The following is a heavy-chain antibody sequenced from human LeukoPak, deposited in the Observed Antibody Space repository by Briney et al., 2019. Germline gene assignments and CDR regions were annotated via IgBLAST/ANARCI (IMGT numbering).Heavy chain of an antibody. D-gene: IGHD6-6*01. Sequence: GGSLRLSCAASGFTFSSYSMNWVRQAPGKGLEWVSYISNTGSTIYYADSVRGRFTISRDNAKNSLYLQMNSLRAEDTAVCYCARGPYSSSNYFDYWGQGTLVTVSS. CDR3: ARGPYSSSNYFDY. CDR1: GFTFSSYS. CDR2: ISNTGSTI. J-gene: IGHJ4*02. V-gene: IGHV3-48*01.